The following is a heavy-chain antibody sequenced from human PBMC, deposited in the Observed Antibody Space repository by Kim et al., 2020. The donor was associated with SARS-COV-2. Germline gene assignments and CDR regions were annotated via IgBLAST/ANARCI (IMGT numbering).Heavy chain of an antibody. J-gene: IGHJ4*02. CDR1: GFTFDDYA. CDR3: AKDPSRGVRGFGASDY. CDR2: ISWNSGSI. D-gene: IGHD3-10*01. Sequence: GGSLRLSCAASGFTFDDYAMHWVRQAPGKGLEWVSGISWNSGSIGYADSVKGRFTISRDNAKNSLYLQMNSLRAEDTALYYCAKDPSRGVRGFGASDYWGQGTLVTVSS. V-gene: IGHV3-9*01.